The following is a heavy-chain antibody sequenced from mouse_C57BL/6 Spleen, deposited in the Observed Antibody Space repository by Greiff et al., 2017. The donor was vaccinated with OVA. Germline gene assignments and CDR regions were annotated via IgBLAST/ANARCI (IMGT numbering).Heavy chain of an antibody. CDR3: ANYYGSSLWYFDV. V-gene: IGHV1-82*01. CDR2: IYPGDGDT. CDR1: GYAFSSSW. Sequence: VQLQQSGPELVKPGASVKISCKASGYAFSSSWMNWVKQRPGKGLEWIGRIYPGDGDTNYNGKFKGKATLTADKSSSTAYMQLSSLTSEDSAVYFGANYYGSSLWYFDVWGTGTTVTVSS. D-gene: IGHD1-1*01. J-gene: IGHJ1*03.